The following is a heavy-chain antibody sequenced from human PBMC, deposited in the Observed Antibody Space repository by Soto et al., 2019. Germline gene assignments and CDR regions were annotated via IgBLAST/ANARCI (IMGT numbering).Heavy chain of an antibody. Sequence: GGSLRLSCAASEFTFSSYAMSWVRQAPGKGLEWVADISGSGGTTNYADPVKGRFTISRNNFKNTLYLEMSSLRADDTAVYYCARDPARLGLFYYYGMDVWGQGTTVTVSS. J-gene: IGHJ6*02. V-gene: IGHV3-23*01. CDR3: ARDPARLGLFYYYGMDV. CDR2: ISGSGGTT. CDR1: EFTFSSYA. D-gene: IGHD3-10*01.